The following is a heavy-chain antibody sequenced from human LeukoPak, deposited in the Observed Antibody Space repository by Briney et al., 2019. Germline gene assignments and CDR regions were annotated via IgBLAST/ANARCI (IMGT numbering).Heavy chain of an antibody. D-gene: IGHD3-10*01. V-gene: IGHV3-23*01. CDR2: ISGSGGST. CDR3: AKDPLVRGVTYDY. Sequence: GGSLRLSCAASGFTFSNYAMSWVRQAPGKGLEWVSAISGSGGSTYYADSVKGRFTISRDNSKNTLYLQMNSLRAEDTAVYYCAKDPLVRGVTYDYWGQGTLVTGSS. J-gene: IGHJ4*02. CDR1: GFTFSNYA.